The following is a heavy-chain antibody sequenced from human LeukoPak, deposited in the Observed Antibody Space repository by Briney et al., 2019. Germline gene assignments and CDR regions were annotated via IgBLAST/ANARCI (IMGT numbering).Heavy chain of an antibody. CDR3: AKVYGRGYGSGSYFDY. D-gene: IGHD3-10*01. Sequence: GGSLRLSCAASGFTFSSYGMHWVRQAPGKGLEWVAVISYDGSNKYYADSVKGRFTISRDNSKNTLYLQMNSLRAEDTAVYYCAKVYGRGYGSGSYFDYWGQGTLVTVPS. V-gene: IGHV3-30*18. J-gene: IGHJ4*02. CDR2: ISYDGSNK. CDR1: GFTFSSYG.